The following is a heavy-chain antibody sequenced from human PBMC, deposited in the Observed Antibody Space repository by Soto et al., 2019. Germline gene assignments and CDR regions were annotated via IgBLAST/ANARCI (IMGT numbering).Heavy chain of an antibody. V-gene: IGHV3-23*01. Sequence: GGSLRLSCAASGFTFSSYAMSWVRQAPGKGLEWVSAISGSGGSTYYADSVKGRFTISRDNSKNTLYPQMNSLRAEDTAVYYCAKKRSGVYGMDVWGQGTTVTVSS. CDR3: AKKRSGVYGMDV. D-gene: IGHD3-3*01. J-gene: IGHJ6*02. CDR2: ISGSGGST. CDR1: GFTFSSYA.